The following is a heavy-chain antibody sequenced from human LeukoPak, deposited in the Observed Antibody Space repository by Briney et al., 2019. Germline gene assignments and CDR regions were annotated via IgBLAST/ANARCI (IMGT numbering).Heavy chain of an antibody. CDR2: FNPNSGGT. CDR1: GYTFTGYY. CDR3: ASSIAVAGFDY. J-gene: IGHJ4*02. Sequence: ASVKVSCKASGYTFTGYYMHWVRQAAGQGLEWMGRFNPNSGGTNYAQKFQGRVTMTRDTSISTAYMELSRLRSDDTAVYYCASSIAVAGFDYWGQGTLVTVSS. D-gene: IGHD6-19*01. V-gene: IGHV1-2*06.